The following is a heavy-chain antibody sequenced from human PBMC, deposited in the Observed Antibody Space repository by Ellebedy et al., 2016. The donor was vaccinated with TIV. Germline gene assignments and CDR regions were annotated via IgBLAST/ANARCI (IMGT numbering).Heavy chain of an antibody. V-gene: IGHV1-2*02. CDR3: AKSFCSETSCYLADY. CDR2: INPKTDGT. D-gene: IGHD2-2*01. Sequence: ASVKVSXKASGYSFTGFHMHWVRQAPGQGPEWMGWINPKTDGTNYAEKFQGRVTMTLHTSTSTAYMELSGLTSDDTAVYYCAKSFCSETSCYLADYWGQGTLVTVSS. J-gene: IGHJ4*02. CDR1: GYSFTGFH.